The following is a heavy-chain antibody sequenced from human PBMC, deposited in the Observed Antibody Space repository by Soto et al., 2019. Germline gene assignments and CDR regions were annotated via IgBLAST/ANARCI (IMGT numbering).Heavy chain of an antibody. J-gene: IGHJ5*02. CDR3: AHRSYYYDSSSYGGHNWFDP. CDR1: GFSLSTSGVG. D-gene: IGHD3-22*01. V-gene: IGHV2-5*02. CDR2: IYWDDDK. Sequence: QITLKESGPTLVKPTQTLTLTCTFSGFSLSTSGVGVGWIRQPPGKALEWLALIYWDDDKRYSPSLKNRLTITKDTSKNQVVLTMPNMDPVDTATYFCAHRSYYYDSSSYGGHNWFDPWGQGTLVTVSS.